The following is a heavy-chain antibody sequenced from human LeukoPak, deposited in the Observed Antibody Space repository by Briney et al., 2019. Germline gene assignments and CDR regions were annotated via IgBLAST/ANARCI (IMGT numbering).Heavy chain of an antibody. D-gene: IGHD2-21*01. V-gene: IGHV3-21*04. CDR3: AKEFIF. CDR2: ISSTSSYI. Sequence: PGGSLRLSCAASGFTFSAYSMNWVRQAPGKGLEWVSFISSTSSYIYYADLVKGRFTISRDNSKNTLYLQMNSLRAEDTAVYYCAKEFIFWGQGTLVTVSS. J-gene: IGHJ4*02. CDR1: GFTFSAYS.